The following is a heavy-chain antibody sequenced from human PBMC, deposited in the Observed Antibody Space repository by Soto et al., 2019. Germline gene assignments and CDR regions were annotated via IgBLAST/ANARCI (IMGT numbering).Heavy chain of an antibody. V-gene: IGHV3-30*03. CDR3: CVLRFLEWLWRQPISGMDV. CDR1: GFTFSSYG. CDR2: ISYDGSNK. D-gene: IGHD3-3*01. Sequence: GGSLRLSCAASGFTFSSYGMHWVRQAPGKGLEWVAVISYDGSNKYYADSVKGRFTISRDNSKNTLYLQMNSLRAEDTAVYYCCVLRFLEWLWRQPISGMDVWGQGTTVTVSS. J-gene: IGHJ6*02.